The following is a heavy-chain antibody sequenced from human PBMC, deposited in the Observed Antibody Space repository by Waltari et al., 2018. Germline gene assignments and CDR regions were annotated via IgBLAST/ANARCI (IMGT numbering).Heavy chain of an antibody. CDR3: ARVLGYCSSTSCYVNWFDP. V-gene: IGHV1-69*12. CDR1: GGTFSSYA. J-gene: IGHJ5*02. D-gene: IGHD2-2*01. Sequence: QVQLVQSGAEVKKPGSSVKVSCKASGGTFSSYAISWVRQAPGQGLEWMGGISPIFGTANYAQKCQGRVTITADESTSTAYMELSSLRSEDTAVYYCARVLGYCSSTSCYVNWFDPWGQGTLVTVSS. CDR2: ISPIFGTA.